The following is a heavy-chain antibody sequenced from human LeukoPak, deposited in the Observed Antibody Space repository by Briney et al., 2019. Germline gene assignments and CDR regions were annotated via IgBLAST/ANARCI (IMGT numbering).Heavy chain of an antibody. J-gene: IGHJ4*02. Sequence: GGSLRLSCAASGFTVSSNYMSWVRQAPGKGLEWVSVIYSGGSTYYADSVKGRFTISGDNSKNTLYLQVNSLRAEDTAVYYCAKDDYGGNGGDYWGQGTLVTVSS. V-gene: IGHV3-66*01. CDR2: IYSGGST. CDR1: GFTVSSNY. D-gene: IGHD4-23*01. CDR3: AKDDYGGNGGDY.